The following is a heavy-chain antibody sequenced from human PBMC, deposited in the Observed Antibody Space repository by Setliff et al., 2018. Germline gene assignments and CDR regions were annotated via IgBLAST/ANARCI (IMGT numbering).Heavy chain of an antibody. Sequence: GGSLRLSCAASGFTFSSYAMSWVRQAPGKGLEWVSAITGSGGSTYYADSVKGRFTISRDNSKNTLYLQMNSLRAEDTAVYYCAKGREFYSSGSKNYYYYSMDVWGQGTTVTVSS. D-gene: IGHD6-19*01. V-gene: IGHV3-23*01. J-gene: IGHJ6*02. CDR1: GFTFSSYA. CDR2: ITGSGGST. CDR3: AKGREFYSSGSKNYYYYSMDV.